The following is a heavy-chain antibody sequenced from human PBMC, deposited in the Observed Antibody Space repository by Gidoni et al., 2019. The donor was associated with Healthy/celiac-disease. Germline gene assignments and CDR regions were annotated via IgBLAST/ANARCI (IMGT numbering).Heavy chain of an antibody. D-gene: IGHD3-9*01. CDR3: AKARYFDWLEDGGYFDY. CDR2: ISGSGGST. V-gene: IGHV3-23*01. Sequence: EVQLLESGGGLVQPGGSLRLSCAASGFTFSRYAMSWVRQAPGKGLEWVSAISGSGGSTYYADSVKGRFTISRDNSKNTLYLQMNSLRAEDTAVYYCAKARYFDWLEDGGYFDYWGQGTLVTVSS. CDR1: GFTFSRYA. J-gene: IGHJ4*02.